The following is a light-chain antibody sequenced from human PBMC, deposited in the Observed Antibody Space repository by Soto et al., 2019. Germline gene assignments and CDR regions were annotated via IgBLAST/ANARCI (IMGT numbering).Light chain of an antibody. CDR1: SSDVGSYNY. Sequence: QSVLTQPASVSGSPGQSITISCTGTSSDVGSYNYVSWYQHHPGKAPKLVIYDVDDRPSGVSNRFSGSKSGNTASLTISGLQAEDEADYYCSSFTNSSPLGVFGTGYKVTVL. J-gene: IGLJ1*01. V-gene: IGLV2-14*03. CDR2: DVD. CDR3: SSFTNSSPLGV.